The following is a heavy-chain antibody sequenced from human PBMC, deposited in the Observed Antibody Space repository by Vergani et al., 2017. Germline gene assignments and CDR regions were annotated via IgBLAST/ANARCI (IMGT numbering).Heavy chain of an antibody. CDR3: ARGLPSEQLDQTIYFDY. D-gene: IGHD6-13*01. CDR2: IYYSGST. Sequence: QLQLQESGPRLVKPSETLSLTCTVSGGSISSSSYYWGWIRQPPGKGMEWIGSIYYSGSTYYNPSLKSRVTISVDTSKNQFSLKLSSVTAADTAVYYCARGLPSEQLDQTIYFDYWGQGTLVTVSS. J-gene: IGHJ4*02. V-gene: IGHV4-39*07. CDR1: GGSISSSSYY.